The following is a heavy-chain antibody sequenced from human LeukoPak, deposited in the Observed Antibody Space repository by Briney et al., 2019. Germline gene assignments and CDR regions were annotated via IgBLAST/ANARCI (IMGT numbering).Heavy chain of an antibody. CDR2: IIPIFGTA. J-gene: IGHJ3*02. D-gene: IGHD6-13*01. V-gene: IGHV1-69*05. Sequence: ASVKLSCKASGGTFSSYAFSWVRQPPAQGLEWMGRIIPIFGTANYAQKFSGRVTITTDESTSTAYMELSSLRSEHTAVYYCACATEGGGSSWYDDAFDIWGQGTMGTVSS. CDR3: ACATEGGGSSWYDDAFDI. CDR1: GGTFSSYA.